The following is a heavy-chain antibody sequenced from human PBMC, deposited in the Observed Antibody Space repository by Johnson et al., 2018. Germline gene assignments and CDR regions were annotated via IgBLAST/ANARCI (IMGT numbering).Heavy chain of an antibody. CDR1: GFTFSSYA. CDR2: ISNSGGNT. CDR3: AKDGHSSGWLAEYFQH. Sequence: VQLVQSGGGLVQPGGSLRLSCAASGFTFSSYAMSWFRQAPGKGLEWVSAISNSGGNTFYADSVKGRVTISRDNSKNTLYLQMNTLGAEDTAVYYCAKDGHSSGWLAEYFQHWGQGTLVTVAS. D-gene: IGHD6-19*01. V-gene: IGHV3-23*04. J-gene: IGHJ1*01.